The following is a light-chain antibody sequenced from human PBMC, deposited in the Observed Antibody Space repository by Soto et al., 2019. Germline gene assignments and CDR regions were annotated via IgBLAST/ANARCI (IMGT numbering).Light chain of an antibody. J-gene: IGKJ1*01. CDR2: DAS. CDR3: QQYNSYPWT. Sequence: EIQMTQSPSSVSASVGDRVTITCRASQGISTWLAWYQQKPGKAPKLLIYDASSLESGVPSRFSGSGSGTEFTLTISSLQPDDFATYYCQQYNSYPWTFGQGTKVDIK. V-gene: IGKV1-5*01. CDR1: QGISTW.